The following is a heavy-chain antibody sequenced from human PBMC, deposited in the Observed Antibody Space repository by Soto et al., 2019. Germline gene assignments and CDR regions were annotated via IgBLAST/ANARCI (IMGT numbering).Heavy chain of an antibody. Sequence: QVQLQESGPGLVKPSQTLSLTCTVSGGSISSGGYYWSWIRQHPGKGLEWIGYIDYSGSTYYNPSLKRRLTLSVDTPKSEFSLKLSSVTAADTAVYYCARDGITGTTSEFSLDPWGQGTLVTVSS. CDR3: ARDGITGTTSEFSLDP. CDR2: IDYSGST. CDR1: GGSISSGGYY. J-gene: IGHJ5*02. D-gene: IGHD1-7*01. V-gene: IGHV4-31*03.